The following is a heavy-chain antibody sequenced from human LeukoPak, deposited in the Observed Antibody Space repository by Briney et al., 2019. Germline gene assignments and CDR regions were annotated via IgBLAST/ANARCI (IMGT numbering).Heavy chain of an antibody. J-gene: IGHJ4*02. Sequence: SETLSLTCTVSGGSISSSSYYWGWIRQPPGKGLEWIGSIYYSGSTYYNPSLKSRVTISVDTSKNQFSLKLSSVTAADTAVYYRARYLEYDSSGYSAGYWGQGTLVTVSS. V-gene: IGHV4-39*01. CDR3: ARYLEYDSSGYSAGY. D-gene: IGHD3-22*01. CDR2: IYYSGST. CDR1: GGSISSSSYY.